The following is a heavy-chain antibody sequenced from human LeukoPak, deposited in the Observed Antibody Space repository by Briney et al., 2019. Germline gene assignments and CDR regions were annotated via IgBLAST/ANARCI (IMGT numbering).Heavy chain of an antibody. V-gene: IGHV4-34*01. D-gene: IGHD6-19*01. CDR2: INHSGST. J-gene: IGHJ4*02. Sequence: SETLSLTCAVYGGSFSGYYWSWIRQPPGKGLEWIGEINHSGSTNYNPSLKSRVTISVDTSKNQFSLKLSSVTAADTAVYYCARTSSGPPRNYWGQGTPVTVSS. CDR1: GGSFSGYY. CDR3: ARTSSGPPRNY.